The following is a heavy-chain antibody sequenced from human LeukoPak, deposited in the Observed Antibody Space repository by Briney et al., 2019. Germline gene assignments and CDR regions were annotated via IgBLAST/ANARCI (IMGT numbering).Heavy chain of an antibody. Sequence: PGGSLRLSCAASGFTFSRYGMHWVRQAPGKGLEWVAVIWYDGSNKYYADSVKGRFTIPRDNSKNTLYLQMNSLRAEDTAVYYCAKEAVDYYDSSGFYPFDYWGQGTLVTVSS. CDR2: IWYDGSNK. V-gene: IGHV3-33*06. CDR1: GFTFSRYG. J-gene: IGHJ4*02. D-gene: IGHD3-22*01. CDR3: AKEAVDYYDSSGFYPFDY.